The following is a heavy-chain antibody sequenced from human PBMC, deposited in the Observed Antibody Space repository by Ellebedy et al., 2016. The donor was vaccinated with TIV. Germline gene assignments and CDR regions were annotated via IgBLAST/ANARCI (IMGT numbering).Heavy chain of an antibody. CDR3: AKDLRYSAGWGGALDI. V-gene: IGHV3-23*01. D-gene: IGHD2-8*02. J-gene: IGHJ3*02. CDR2: IGSSAYST. CDR1: GFNFGGHA. Sequence: GESLKISCAASGFNFGGHAMKWVCQAPGKGLEWVSSIGSSAYSTHYADSVKGRFTISRDNSRNTLYLQMNSVRGEDTAVYFCAKDLRYSAGWGGALDIWGHGAMVTVSS.